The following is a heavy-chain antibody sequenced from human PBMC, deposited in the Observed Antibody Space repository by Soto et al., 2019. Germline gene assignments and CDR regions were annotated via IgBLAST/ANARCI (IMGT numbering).Heavy chain of an antibody. J-gene: IGHJ5*02. V-gene: IGHV1-46*01. D-gene: IGHD5-12*01. CDR2: INPTEGRT. Sequence: QVQLVQSGAEVRKPGASLKPSCQTSGYPFTSYHMHWVRQAPGQGLEWMGVINPTEGRTRDSQRFQDRVTMTRDTSTSTGYMELSSLRSEDTATYFCARGREYSFGYNWFDPWGQGTLVTVSS. CDR3: ARGREYSFGYNWFDP. CDR1: GYPFTSYH.